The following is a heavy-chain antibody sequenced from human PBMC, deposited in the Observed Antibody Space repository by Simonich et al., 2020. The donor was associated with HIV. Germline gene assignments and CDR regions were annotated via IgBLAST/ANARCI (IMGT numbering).Heavy chain of an antibody. V-gene: IGHV3-74*01. CDR1: GFTFSSYW. CDR3: GRGVENDY. CDR2: MNSDGNST. Sequence: EVHLVESGGGLVQPGGSLRLSCAASGFTFSSYWMHWVRQAPGKGLVWVSSMNSDGNSTSYADSVKGRFTISRDNAKNTLYLQMNSLRAEDTAVYYCGRGVENDYWGQGTLVTVSS. J-gene: IGHJ4*02.